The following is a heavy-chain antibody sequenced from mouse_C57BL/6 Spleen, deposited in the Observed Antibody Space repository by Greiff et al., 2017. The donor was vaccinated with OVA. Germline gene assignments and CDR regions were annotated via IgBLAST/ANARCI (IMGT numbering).Heavy chain of an antibody. J-gene: IGHJ1*03. CDR3: ARWGNYLRDWYFDV. CDR2: IYPSDSET. CDR1: GYTFTSYW. D-gene: IGHD1-1*01. Sequence: QVQLKQPGAELVRPGSSVKLSCKASGYTFTSYWMDWVKQRPGQGLEWIGNIYPSDSETHYNQKFKDKATLTVDKSSSTAYMQLSSLTSEDSAVYYCARWGNYLRDWYFDVWGTGTTVTVSS. V-gene: IGHV1-61*01.